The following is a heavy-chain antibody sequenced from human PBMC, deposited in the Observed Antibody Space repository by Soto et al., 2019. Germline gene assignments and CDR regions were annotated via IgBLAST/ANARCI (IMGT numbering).Heavy chain of an antibody. CDR2: ISGSGGST. Sequence: PGGSLRLSCAASGFTFSSYAMSWVRQAPGKGLEWVSAISGSGGSTYYADSVKGRFTISRDNSKNTLYLQMNSLRAEDTAVYYCAKDAPPFDWLTYYFDYWGQGTLVTVS. CDR1: GFTFSSYA. D-gene: IGHD3-9*01. V-gene: IGHV3-23*01. J-gene: IGHJ4*02. CDR3: AKDAPPFDWLTYYFDY.